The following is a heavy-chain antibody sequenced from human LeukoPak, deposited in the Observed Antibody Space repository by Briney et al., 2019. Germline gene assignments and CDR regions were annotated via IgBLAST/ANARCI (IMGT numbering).Heavy chain of an antibody. V-gene: IGHV3-48*03. D-gene: IGHD2-8*01. CDR1: GFTFSTYE. Sequence: GGPLRLSCAASGFTFSTYEINWVRQAPGKGLEWISYISGSADTACYADSVKGRFTMSRDNARNSLYLQMNSLGAEDTAVYYCTRVGQSYSTSGQALDHWGQGTLVTVSS. CDR2: ISGSADTA. J-gene: IGHJ4*02. CDR3: TRVGQSYSTSGQALDH.